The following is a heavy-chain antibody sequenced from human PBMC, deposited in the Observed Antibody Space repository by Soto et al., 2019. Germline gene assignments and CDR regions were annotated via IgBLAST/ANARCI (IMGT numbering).Heavy chain of an antibody. J-gene: IGHJ3*02. CDR1: GDSVSSNSAA. CDR3: ARESVLRFLEWSKGAFDI. V-gene: IGHV6-1*01. CDR2: TYYRSKWYN. D-gene: IGHD3-3*01. Sequence: SQPLSLTCAISGDSVSSNSAAWNWIRQSPSRGLEWLGRTYYRSKWYNDYAVSVKSRITINPDTSKNQFSLQLNSVTPEDTAVYYCARESVLRFLEWSKGAFDIWGQGTMVTVSS.